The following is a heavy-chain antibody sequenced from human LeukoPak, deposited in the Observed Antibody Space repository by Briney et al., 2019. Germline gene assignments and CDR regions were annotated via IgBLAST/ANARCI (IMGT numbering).Heavy chain of an antibody. CDR2: ISYDGRNK. J-gene: IGHJ4*02. CDR1: GFTFSSYG. Sequence: EGSLRLSCAASGFTFSSYGMHWVRQAPGKGLEWVAVISYDGRNKYYADSVKGRFTISRDTSKNTLYLQMNSLRAEDTAVYYCASEDGHNPNLGFDYWGQGTLVTVSS. D-gene: IGHD5-24*01. CDR3: ASEDGHNPNLGFDY. V-gene: IGHV3-30*03.